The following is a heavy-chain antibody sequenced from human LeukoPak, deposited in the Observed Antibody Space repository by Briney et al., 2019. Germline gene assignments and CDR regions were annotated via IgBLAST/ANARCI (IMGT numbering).Heavy chain of an antibody. CDR1: GFTFSSYA. V-gene: IGHV3-23*01. CDR3: AKDGATQHIVVVTTTNIDY. Sequence: GGSLRLSCAASGFTFSSYAMSWVRQAPGKGLEWVSAISGSGGSTYYADSVKGRFTISRDNAKNTLYLQMNSMSAEATAVYYCAKDGATQHIVVVTTTNIDYWGQGTLVTVSS. J-gene: IGHJ4*02. CDR2: ISGSGGST. D-gene: IGHD2-21*02.